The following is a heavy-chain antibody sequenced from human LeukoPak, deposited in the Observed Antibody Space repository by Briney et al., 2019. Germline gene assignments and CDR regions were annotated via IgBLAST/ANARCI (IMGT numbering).Heavy chain of an antibody. Sequence: SETLSLTCSVSGGSISSYYWSWIRHSPGEGLEWIGYIYCTGSTTYNPSLKSRVTISVDTSKNQFSLNLTSVTAADTAVYYCARYGAATIARFDYWGRGTLVTVSS. V-gene: IGHV4-59*08. CDR1: GGSISSYY. CDR3: ARYGAATIARFDY. CDR2: IYCTGST. J-gene: IGHJ4*02. D-gene: IGHD5-24*01.